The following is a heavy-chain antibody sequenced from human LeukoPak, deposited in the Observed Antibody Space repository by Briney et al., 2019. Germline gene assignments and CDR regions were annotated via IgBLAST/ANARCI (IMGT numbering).Heavy chain of an antibody. CDR2: INHSGST. Sequence: PSETLSLTCAVYGGSFSGYYWSWIRQPPGKGLEWIGEINHSGSTNYNPSLKSRVTISVDTSKNQFSLKLSSVTAADTAVYYCARQRYYDQSWFDPCGQGTLVTVSS. CDR3: ARQRYYDQSWFDP. CDR1: GGSFSGYY. V-gene: IGHV4-34*01. J-gene: IGHJ5*02. D-gene: IGHD3-22*01.